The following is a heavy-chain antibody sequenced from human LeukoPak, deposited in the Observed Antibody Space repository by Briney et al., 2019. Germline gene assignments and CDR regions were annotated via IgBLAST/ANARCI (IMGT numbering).Heavy chain of an antibody. Sequence: KPGGSLRLSCAASGFTFSSFWMSWVRQAPGKGLEGVANIKQVGSEKYYVASVKGRFTISRDNAKNTLYLQMNSLRAEDTAVYYCARESGRDYDFWSGYYPMSYYFDYWGQGTLVTVSS. J-gene: IGHJ4*02. CDR2: IKQVGSEK. V-gene: IGHV3-7*01. CDR1: GFTFSSFW. CDR3: ARESGRDYDFWSGYYPMSYYFDY. D-gene: IGHD3-3*01.